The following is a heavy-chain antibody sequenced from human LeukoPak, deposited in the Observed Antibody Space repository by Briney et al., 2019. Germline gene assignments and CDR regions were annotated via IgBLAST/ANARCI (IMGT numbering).Heavy chain of an antibody. Sequence: SETLSLTCTVYGGSFSGYYWSWIRQPPGRGLEWIGEINHSGSINYNPSLKSRVTISVDTSKNQFSLKLSSVTAADTAVYYCARTTEAHSWRTRYYDYYMDVWGKGTTVTVSS. CDR1: GGSFSGYY. CDR2: INHSGSI. D-gene: IGHD6-13*01. J-gene: IGHJ6*03. CDR3: ARTTEAHSWRTRYYDYYMDV. V-gene: IGHV4-34*01.